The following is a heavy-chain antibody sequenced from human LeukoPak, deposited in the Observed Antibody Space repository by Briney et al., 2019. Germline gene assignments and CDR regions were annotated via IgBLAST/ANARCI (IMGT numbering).Heavy chain of an antibody. CDR2: IGGSGGST. J-gene: IGHJ4*02. D-gene: IGHD3-22*01. Sequence: PGGSLRLSCAASGFTFSSYAMSWVRQAPGKGLEWVSAIGGSGGSTYYADSVKGRFTISRDNSKNTLYLQMNSLRAEDTAVYYCAKSPTYYYDSSGYYYFDYWGQGTLVTVSS. CDR3: AKSPTYYYDSSGYYYFDY. V-gene: IGHV3-23*01. CDR1: GFTFSSYA.